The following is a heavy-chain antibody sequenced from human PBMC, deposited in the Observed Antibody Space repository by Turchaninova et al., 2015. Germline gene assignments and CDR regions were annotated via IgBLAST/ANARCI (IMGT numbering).Heavy chain of an antibody. CDR1: GFSFSSNG. D-gene: IGHD6-13*01. CDR2: SWYDGNKK. CDR3: AREESRRFDP. Sequence: QVQLVESGGGVVQPGRSLRLSCEASGFSFSSNGMHWVRQAPGKGLGWVAVSWYDGNKKYYAHSVKGRFTISRDNSKNTLYLQMDSLRADDTAVYYCAREESRRFDPWGQGTLVTVSS. J-gene: IGHJ5*02. V-gene: IGHV3-33*01.